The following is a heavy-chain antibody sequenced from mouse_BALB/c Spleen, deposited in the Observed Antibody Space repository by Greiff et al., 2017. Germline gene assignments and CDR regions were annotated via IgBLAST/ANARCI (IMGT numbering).Heavy chain of an antibody. CDR3: ARETRSGAWFAY. V-gene: IGHV1S56*01. D-gene: IGHD1-3*01. CDR2: IYPGNVNT. Sequence: VKLMESGPELVKPGASVRISCKASGYTFTSYYIHWVKQRPGQGLEWIGWIYPGNVNTKYNEKFKGKATLTADKSSSTAYMQLSSLTSEDSAVYFCARETRSGAWFAYWGQGTLVTVSA. CDR1: GYTFTSYY. J-gene: IGHJ3*01.